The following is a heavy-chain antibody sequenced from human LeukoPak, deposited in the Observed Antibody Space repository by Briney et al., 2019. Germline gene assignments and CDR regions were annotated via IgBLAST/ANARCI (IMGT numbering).Heavy chain of an antibody. Sequence: GGSLRLSCAASGFTVSSDYMTWVRQAPGKGLEWVSIIYSADTTYYADSVRGRFTISRDNSKNTLYLQMNSLRAEDSAVYYCAREDWWMGGFDYWGQGTLVTVSS. V-gene: IGHV3-66*01. CDR2: IYSADTT. J-gene: IGHJ4*02. CDR3: AREDWWMGGFDY. D-gene: IGHD2-8*02. CDR1: GFTVSSDY.